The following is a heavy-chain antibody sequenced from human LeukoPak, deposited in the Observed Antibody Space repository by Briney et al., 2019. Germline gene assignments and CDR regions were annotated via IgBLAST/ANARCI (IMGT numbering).Heavy chain of an antibody. CDR2: IGISGDT. D-gene: IGHD6-19*01. CDR3: ARGGIQVSGIDEIDY. J-gene: IGHJ4*02. CDR1: GFALRDYD. V-gene: IGHV3-13*01. Sequence: GGSLRLSCAASGFALRDYDMHWVRQVPGKGLEWVSAIGISGDTYYPNSVKGRFTVSRENAKNSLYLQMNSLTAGDTAVYYCARGGIQVSGIDEIDYWGQGTLVTVSS.